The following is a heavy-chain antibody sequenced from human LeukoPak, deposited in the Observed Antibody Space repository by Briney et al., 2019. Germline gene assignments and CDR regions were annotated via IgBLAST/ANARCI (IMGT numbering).Heavy chain of an antibody. J-gene: IGHJ4*02. CDR2: INTDNGNT. Sequence: GGSLKLSCAASGFTFTSYWMNWVRQAPGQGLEWVAWINTDNGNTNYAQKLQGRVTMTTDTSTSTAYMELRSLRSDDTAVYYCARLRPSGSYYEGEKNFDYWGQGTLVTVSS. CDR1: GFTFTSYW. CDR3: ARLRPSGSYYEGEKNFDY. V-gene: IGHV1-18*04. D-gene: IGHD1-26*01.